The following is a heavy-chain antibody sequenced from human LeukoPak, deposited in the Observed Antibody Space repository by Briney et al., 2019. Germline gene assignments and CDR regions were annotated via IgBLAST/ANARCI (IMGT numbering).Heavy chain of an antibody. J-gene: IGHJ4*02. CDR2: IYHSGST. CDR1: GFTFSSYAM. CDR3: ARSIAAAGTNY. V-gene: IGHV4-4*02. D-gene: IGHD6-13*01. Sequence: PGGSLRLSCAASGFTFSSYAMSWVRQPPGKGLEWIGEIYHSGSTNYNPSLKSRVTISVDKSKNQFSLKLSSVTAADTAVYYCARSIAAAGTNYWGQGTLVTVSS.